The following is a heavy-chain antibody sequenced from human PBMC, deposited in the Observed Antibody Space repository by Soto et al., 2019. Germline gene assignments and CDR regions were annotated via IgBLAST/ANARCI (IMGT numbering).Heavy chain of an antibody. CDR1: GITFTKAW. CDR3: STEAYSSNDIWYRASL. CDR2: IKSKTDGGTP. D-gene: IGHD2-8*01. J-gene: IGHJ4*02. V-gene: IGHV3-15*01. Sequence: EVQLVESGGGLVKPGGSLRLSCAVSGITFTKAWISWVRQAPGKGLEWVGRIKSKTDGGTPDYAAPVKGRFTISRDDSKNTLSLQMNSLKTEDTAVYYCSTEAYSSNDIWYRASLWGQGTLVTVSS.